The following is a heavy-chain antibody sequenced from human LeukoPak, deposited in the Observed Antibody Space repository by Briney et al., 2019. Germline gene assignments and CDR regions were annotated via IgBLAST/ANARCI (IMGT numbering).Heavy chain of an antibody. Sequence: PGGSLRLSCAASGFTFSSYGMHWVRQAPGKGLEWVAVVSYDGSDKYYADSVKGRFTISRDNSKNTLYLQMNSLRAEDTAVYYCAKDLDHCSSSSCYIFDYWGQGTLVTVSS. D-gene: IGHD2-2*02. CDR3: AKDLDHCSSSSCYIFDY. CDR1: GFTFSSYG. J-gene: IGHJ4*02. CDR2: VSYDGSDK. V-gene: IGHV3-30*18.